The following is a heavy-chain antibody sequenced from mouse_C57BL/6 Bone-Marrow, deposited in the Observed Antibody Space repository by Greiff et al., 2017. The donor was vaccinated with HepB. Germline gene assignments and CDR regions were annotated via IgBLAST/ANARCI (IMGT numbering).Heavy chain of an antibody. J-gene: IGHJ2*01. CDR3: ARRGYYVEY. V-gene: IGHV1-22*01. Sequence: EVQGVESGPELVKPGASVKMSCKASGYTFTDYNMHWVKQSHGKSLEWIGYINPNNGGTSYNQKFKGKATLTVNKSSSTAYMELRSLTSEDSAVYYCARRGYYVEYWGQGTTLTVSS. CDR1: GYTFTDYN. CDR2: INPNNGGT.